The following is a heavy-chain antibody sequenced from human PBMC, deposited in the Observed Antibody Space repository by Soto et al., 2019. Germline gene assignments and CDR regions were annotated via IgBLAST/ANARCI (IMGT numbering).Heavy chain of an antibody. CDR3: AKNSGWFNT. CDR2: SDGSGGTT. D-gene: IGHD3-10*01. CDR1: GFPFSSTD. J-gene: IGHJ5*02. V-gene: IGHV3-23*01. Sequence: PGGSLRLSCAASGFPFSSTDMTWVRQAPGKGLDWVSTSDGSGGTTYYADSLKGRFTISRDNSMNTVYLQMNSLRADDTALYYCAKNSGWFNTWGQGALVTVSS.